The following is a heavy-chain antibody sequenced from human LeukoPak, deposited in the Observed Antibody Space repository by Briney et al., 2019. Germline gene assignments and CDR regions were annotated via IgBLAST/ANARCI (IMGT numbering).Heavy chain of an antibody. J-gene: IGHJ4*02. CDR3: PKDDVGHCTNCLWSKMDY. CDR2: ISECGGHI. Sequence: GVTLSLLCAVWGFTFKSYAMRWVRKARGEGRECVSAISECGGHIYCADSVKGRFNISRDNFEITLHVQVNRLSAEDAAVLYCPKDDVGHCTNCLWSKMDYWGKGTLGTVSS. D-gene: IGHD2-8*01. V-gene: IGHV3-23*01. CDR1: GFTFKSYA.